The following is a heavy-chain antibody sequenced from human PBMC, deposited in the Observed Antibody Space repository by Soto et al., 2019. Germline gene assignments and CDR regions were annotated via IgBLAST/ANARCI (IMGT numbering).Heavy chain of an antibody. D-gene: IGHD3-22*01. CDR3: ARALYDSSGYYYVRDDNFDY. V-gene: IGHV1-46*01. J-gene: IGHJ4*02. CDR2: INPSGGST. CDR1: GYTFTSYY. Sequence: ASVKVSCKASGYTFTSYYMHWVRQAPGQGLEWMGIINPSGGSTSYAQKFQRRVTMTRDTSTSTVYIELSSLRSEDTAVYYCARALYDSSGYYYVRDDNFDYWGQGTLVTVSS.